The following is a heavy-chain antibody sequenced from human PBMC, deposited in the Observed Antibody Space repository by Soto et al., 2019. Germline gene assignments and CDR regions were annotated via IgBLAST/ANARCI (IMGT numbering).Heavy chain of an antibody. J-gene: IGHJ4*02. V-gene: IGHV3-23*01. CDR3: AKGRGGSGSLTPRVDF. CDR1: GFTFNNYA. Sequence: EVQLLESGGGLVQPGGSLRLSCAASGFTFNNYAMSWVRQAPGKGLEWVSAISGGGDTTSYADSVKGRFTVSRDGSKNTLYLQMHRLRAEDTAVYYCAKGRGGSGSLTPRVDFWGQGTLVTVSS. D-gene: IGHD3-10*01. CDR2: ISGGGDTT.